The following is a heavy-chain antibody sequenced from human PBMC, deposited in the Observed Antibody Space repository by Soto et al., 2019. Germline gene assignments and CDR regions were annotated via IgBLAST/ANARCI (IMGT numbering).Heavy chain of an antibody. CDR3: ARGGNYDYVWGSYRGGYGMDV. D-gene: IGHD3-16*02. J-gene: IGHJ6*02. CDR1: GGSFSGYY. V-gene: IGHV4-34*01. CDR2: ITHSGST. Sequence: QVQLQQWGAGLLKPSETLSITCAVYGGSFSGYYWSWVRPPPVKGLEWIGEITHSGSTNYNPSLKSRVTKSVETAKTQFSLKLSSVAAADTAVDYWARGGNYDYVWGSYRGGYGMDVWGQGTTVTVSS.